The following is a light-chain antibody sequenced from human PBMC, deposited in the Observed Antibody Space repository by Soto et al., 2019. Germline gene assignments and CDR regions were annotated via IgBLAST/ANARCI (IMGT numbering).Light chain of an antibody. CDR3: CSYAGSSIHVV. J-gene: IGLJ2*01. V-gene: IGLV2-23*01. CDR1: SSDVGTYNL. CDR2: EGT. Sequence: QSALTQPASVSGSPGQSITISCTGTSSDVGTYNLVSWYQQCPGKAPKLMIYEGTKRPSGVSNRFSGSKSGNTASLTISGLQAEDEADYYCCSYAGSSIHVVFGGGTQLTVL.